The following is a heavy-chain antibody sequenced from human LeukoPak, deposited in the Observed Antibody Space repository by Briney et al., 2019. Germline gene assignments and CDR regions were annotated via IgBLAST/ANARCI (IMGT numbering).Heavy chain of an antibody. Sequence: GGSLRLSCAASGFTFSSYSMNSVRQAPGKGLEWVSSISSSSSYIYYADSVKGRFTISRDNAKNSLYLQMNSLRAEDTAVYYCARDLAIQNYDFWSGYLSHYGMDVWGQGTTVTVSS. CDR3: ARDLAIQNYDFWSGYLSHYGMDV. J-gene: IGHJ6*02. CDR2: ISSSSSYI. D-gene: IGHD3-3*01. CDR1: GFTFSSYS. V-gene: IGHV3-21*01.